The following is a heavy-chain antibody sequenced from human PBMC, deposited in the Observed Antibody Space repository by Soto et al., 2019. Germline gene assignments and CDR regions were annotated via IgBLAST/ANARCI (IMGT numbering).Heavy chain of an antibody. D-gene: IGHD3-3*01. V-gene: IGHV3-21*01. Sequence: GGSLRLSCAASGFTFSSYSMNWVRQAPGKGLEWVSSISSSSSYIYYADSVKGRFTISRDNAKNSLYLQMNSLRAEDTAVYYCARVGVTIFGVVISGAFDIWGQGTMVTVSS. CDR1: GFTFSSYS. J-gene: IGHJ3*02. CDR3: ARVGVTIFGVVISGAFDI. CDR2: ISSSSSYI.